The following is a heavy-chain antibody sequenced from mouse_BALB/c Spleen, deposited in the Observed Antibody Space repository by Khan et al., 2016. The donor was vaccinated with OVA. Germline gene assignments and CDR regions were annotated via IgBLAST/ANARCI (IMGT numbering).Heavy chain of an antibody. J-gene: IGHJ4*01. V-gene: IGHV1-77*01. CDR2: IYPGTGNT. Sequence: QVQLKQSGAELARPGASVKLSCKTSGYTFTDYYINWVKQRTGQGLEWIGEIYPGTGNTYYNEKFKGKATLTADKSSSTVYMQLSSLTSEDSAVYFCARWGGNYKYYDALDYWGQGTSVTVSS. CDR3: ARWGGNYKYYDALDY. CDR1: GYTFTDYY. D-gene: IGHD2-1*01.